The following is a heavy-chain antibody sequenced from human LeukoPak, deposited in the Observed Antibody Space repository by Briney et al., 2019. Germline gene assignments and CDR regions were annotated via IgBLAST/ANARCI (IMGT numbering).Heavy chain of an antibody. Sequence: ASVKVSCKASRYTLTGYYMHWVRQAPGQGLEWMGWIHPNRGGKNYAQKFQGGVTMNRDTSISTAYMELSRLRSDDTAVYYCARDSGDCSSTSCYGHYYYYMDVWGKGTTVTISS. D-gene: IGHD2-2*01. CDR2: IHPNRGGK. V-gene: IGHV1-2*02. J-gene: IGHJ6*03. CDR1: RYTLTGYY. CDR3: ARDSGDCSSTSCYGHYYYYMDV.